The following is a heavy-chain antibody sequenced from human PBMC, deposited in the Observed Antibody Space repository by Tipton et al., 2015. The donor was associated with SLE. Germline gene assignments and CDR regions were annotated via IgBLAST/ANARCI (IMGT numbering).Heavy chain of an antibody. J-gene: IGHJ4*02. Sequence: TLSLTCTVSGGSISGYYWSWIRQPPGKGLEWIGYIYYSGSTNYNPSLKSRVTISVDTSKNQFSLKLSSVTAADTAVYYCARGITMVQGVIGYWGQGTLVTVSS. CDR2: IYYSGST. CDR3: ARGITMVQGVIGY. V-gene: IGHV4-59*12. CDR1: GGSISGYY. D-gene: IGHD3-10*01.